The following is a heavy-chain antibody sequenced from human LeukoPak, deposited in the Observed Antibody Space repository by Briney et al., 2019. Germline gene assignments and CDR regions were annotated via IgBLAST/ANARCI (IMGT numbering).Heavy chain of an antibody. V-gene: IGHV3-7*01. J-gene: IGHJ4*02. Sequence: GGSLRLSCAASGFTFSSYWMSWVRQAPGKGLEWVANIKQDGSDKNYVDSVQGRFTISRDNAKNSLFLQMNSLRAEDTAVYYCTRDLDYWGQGTLVTVSS. CDR1: GFTFSSYW. CDR3: TRDLDY. CDR2: IKQDGSDK.